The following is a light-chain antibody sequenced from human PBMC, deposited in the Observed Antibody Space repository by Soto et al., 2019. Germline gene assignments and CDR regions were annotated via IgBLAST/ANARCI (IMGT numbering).Light chain of an antibody. V-gene: IGKV3D-20*02. Sequence: EIVLTQSPGTMSLSPGERATLTCTASKSVSSSYLAWYQQKPGQAPRLLIYGASRRDHGIKERLSGSGYGKDLTLTISRLEPEDFAVYYCQQRLSWPITFGQGTRLEIK. J-gene: IGKJ5*01. CDR1: KSVSSSY. CDR2: GAS. CDR3: QQRLSWPIT.